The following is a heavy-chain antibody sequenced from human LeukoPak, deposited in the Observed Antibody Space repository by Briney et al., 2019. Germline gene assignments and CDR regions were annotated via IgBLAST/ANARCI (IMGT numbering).Heavy chain of an antibody. Sequence: TGGSLRLSCAASGFTFSSYSMNWVRQAPGKGLEWVSYISSSSSTIYYADSVKGRFTISRDNAKNSLYLQMNSLRAEDTAVYYCARVDSSDAFDIWGQGTMVTVSS. CDR1: GFTFSSYS. CDR2: ISSSSSTI. D-gene: IGHD3-22*01. CDR3: ARVDSSDAFDI. V-gene: IGHV3-48*01. J-gene: IGHJ3*02.